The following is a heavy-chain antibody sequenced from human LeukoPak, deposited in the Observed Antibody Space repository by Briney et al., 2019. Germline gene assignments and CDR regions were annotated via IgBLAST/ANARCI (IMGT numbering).Heavy chain of an antibody. V-gene: IGHV4-59*08. CDR3: ARHPHTPDYGYYFDY. CDR2: IYYSGST. Sequence: SGTLSLTCTVSGGSISSYYWSWIRQPPGKGLEWIGYIYYSGSTNYNPSLKSRVTISVDTSKNQFSLKLSSVTAADTAVYYCARHPHTPDYGYYFDYWGQGTLVTVSS. CDR1: GGSISSYY. D-gene: IGHD4-17*01. J-gene: IGHJ4*02.